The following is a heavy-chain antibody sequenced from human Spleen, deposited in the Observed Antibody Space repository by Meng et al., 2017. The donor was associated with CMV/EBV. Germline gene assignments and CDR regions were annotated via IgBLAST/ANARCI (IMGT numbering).Heavy chain of an antibody. CDR3: ARTGGTYSSSTYYFYYGGMDV. V-gene: IGHV3-11*04. J-gene: IGHJ6*02. CDR2: ISSSGVTI. Sequence: GESLKISCAASGFPFNDYYMSWIRQAPGKGLEWVSYISSSGVTISYADSVKGRFTISRDNAKNSVYLQMNSLRADDTAVYYCARTGGTYSSSTYYFYYGGMDVWGLGATVTVSS. D-gene: IGHD3-22*01. CDR1: GFPFNDYY.